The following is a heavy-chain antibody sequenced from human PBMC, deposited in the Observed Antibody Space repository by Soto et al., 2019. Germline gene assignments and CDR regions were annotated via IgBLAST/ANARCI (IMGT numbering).Heavy chain of an antibody. V-gene: IGHV4-30-2*03. D-gene: IGHD3-3*01. J-gene: IGHJ6*02. CDR2: IYYSGST. CDR3: ARPGFHDFWSGYSKEYYYGMDV. CDR1: GGSISSGGYS. Sequence: TLSLTCAVSGGSISSGGYSCNWIRQPPGKGLEWIGYIYYSGSTYYNPSLKSRVTISVDTSKNQFSLKLSSVTAADTAVYYCARPGFHDFWSGYSKEYYYGMDVWGQGTTVTVSS.